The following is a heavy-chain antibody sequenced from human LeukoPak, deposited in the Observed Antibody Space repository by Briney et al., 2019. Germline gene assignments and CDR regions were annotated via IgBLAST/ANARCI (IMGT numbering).Heavy chain of an antibody. CDR1: GFTFSSYS. V-gene: IGHV3-48*01. CDR3: ASGSLWSGILEY. Sequence: GGSLRLTWATGGFTFSSYSMNCVRQAPGEGLERVSYISSSGSTIYYADSVKGRFTISRDNAKNSLYLQMNSLRAEDTAVYYCASGSLWSGILEYWAQGTLVIVS. J-gene: IGHJ4*02. D-gene: IGHD3-3*01. CDR2: ISSSGSTI.